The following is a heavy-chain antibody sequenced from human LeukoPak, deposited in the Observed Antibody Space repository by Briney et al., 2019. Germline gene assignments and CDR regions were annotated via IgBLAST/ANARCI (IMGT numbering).Heavy chain of an antibody. CDR1: GYSFTSNY. Sequence: ASVNVSCKASGYSFTSNYIHWVRQAPGQGLEWMGMIYPRDGSTSYAQKFQGRVTVTRDTSTSTVHMELSGLRSEDTAVYYCARDQEAFDYWGQGTLVTVSS. CDR2: IYPRDGST. CDR3: ARDQEAFDY. V-gene: IGHV1-46*01. J-gene: IGHJ4*02.